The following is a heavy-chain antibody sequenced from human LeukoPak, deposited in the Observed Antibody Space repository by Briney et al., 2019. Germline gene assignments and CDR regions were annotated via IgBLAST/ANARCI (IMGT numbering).Heavy chain of an antibody. CDR2: IHYSGST. J-gene: IGHJ5*02. D-gene: IGHD3-16*01. CDR1: GGSISSYY. V-gene: IGHV4-59*01. CDR3: VQVRLSGLFDP. Sequence: SETLSLTCTVSGGSISSYYWTWIRQPPGKQLEWLGYIHYSGSTSYNPSLNSRVTMSLDAPKNQFSLKLSSVTAADTAVYYCVQVRLSGLFDPWGQGTLVTVSS.